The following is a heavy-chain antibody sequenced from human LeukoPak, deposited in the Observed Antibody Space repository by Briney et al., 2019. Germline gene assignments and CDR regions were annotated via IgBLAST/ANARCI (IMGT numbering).Heavy chain of an antibody. Sequence: SGTLSLTCTVSGDSINSLDLWSWVRQPPGKGLEWIGEMYLSGTTHSNPSVKSRVTISIDKSKNQFFLNLSSVTAADTVVYYCATPTRGVLAFDIWGQGTMVTVSS. CDR2: MYLSGTT. V-gene: IGHV4-4*02. J-gene: IGHJ3*02. D-gene: IGHD1-26*01. CDR3: ATPTRGVLAFDI. CDR1: GDSINSLDL.